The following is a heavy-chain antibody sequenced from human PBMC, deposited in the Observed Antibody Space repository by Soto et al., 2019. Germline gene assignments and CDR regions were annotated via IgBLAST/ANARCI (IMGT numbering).Heavy chain of an antibody. CDR1: GFTFDSYT. Sequence: PGGSLTLSCAASGFTFDSYTMYLVRQAPGKGLDCVSLIRLDDSSRDYADSVKGRFTISRDNGKGFLYLQMNSLRTEDTASYYCAKVPIKKRFHYGMDVWGQGTTVTVSS. CDR2: IRLDDSSR. J-gene: IGHJ6*02. CDR3: AKVPIKKRFHYGMDV. V-gene: IGHV3-43*01.